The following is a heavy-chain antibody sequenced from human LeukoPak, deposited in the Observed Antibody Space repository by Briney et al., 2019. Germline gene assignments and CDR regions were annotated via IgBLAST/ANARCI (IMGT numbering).Heavy chain of an antibody. CDR1: GYTLTNYW. J-gene: IGHJ3*02. CDR2: IDPSDSYT. Sequence: GESLKISCKGSGYTLTNYWISRVRQMPGKGLEWMGRIDPSDSYTIYNPSFQGHVTISDDKSINTAYLQWSSLEASDTAMYYCTRRRYSGDAFDIWGQGTMVTVSS. CDR3: TRRRYSGDAFDI. D-gene: IGHD5-12*01. V-gene: IGHV5-10-1*01.